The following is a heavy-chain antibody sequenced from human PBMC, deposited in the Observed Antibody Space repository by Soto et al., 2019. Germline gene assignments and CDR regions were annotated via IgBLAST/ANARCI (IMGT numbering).Heavy chain of an antibody. V-gene: IGHV3-23*01. Sequence: EVQLLESGGGLVQSGGSLRLSCAASGFTFSSYGMDWVRQAPGKGLGWVSHLNGYGGDTYYAGSGKGRFTISRDNSRDTVSLQMNSLRAEDTALYYCAKGLGDYLGVYFDTWGQGTLVTVSS. D-gene: IGHD4-17*01. CDR3: AKGLGDYLGVYFDT. CDR2: LNGYGGDT. CDR1: GFTFSSYG. J-gene: IGHJ4*02.